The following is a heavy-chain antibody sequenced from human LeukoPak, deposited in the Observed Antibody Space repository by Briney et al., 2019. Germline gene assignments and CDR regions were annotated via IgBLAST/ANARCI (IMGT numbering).Heavy chain of an antibody. D-gene: IGHD2/OR15-2a*01. CDR2: ISSSSSYI. J-gene: IGHJ6*03. V-gene: IGHV3-21*01. Sequence: KPGGSLRLSCAASGFTFSNYSMNWVRQAPGKGLEWVSSISSSSSYIYYADSVKGRFTISRDNAKNSLYLQMNSLRAEDTAVYYCASFLTPPHYYMDVWGKGTTVTVSS. CDR1: GFTFSNYS. CDR3: ASFLTPPHYYMDV.